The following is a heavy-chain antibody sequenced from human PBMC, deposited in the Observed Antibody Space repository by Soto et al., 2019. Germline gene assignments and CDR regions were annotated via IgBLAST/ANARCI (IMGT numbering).Heavy chain of an antibody. CDR3: ARDLGYGGNSGAFAV. CDR2: INPNRGGT. CDR1: GYTFTNYY. Sequence: QVQLVQSGAEVKKPGASVKVSCEASGYTFTNYYIHWVRQARGQGLEWMGWINPNRGGTNFAQKFQGRVSMTRDTSITTAYMELNRLTSDDTAVYYCARDLGYGGNSGAFAVWGQGTMITVSS. J-gene: IGHJ3*01. V-gene: IGHV1-2*02. D-gene: IGHD4-17*01.